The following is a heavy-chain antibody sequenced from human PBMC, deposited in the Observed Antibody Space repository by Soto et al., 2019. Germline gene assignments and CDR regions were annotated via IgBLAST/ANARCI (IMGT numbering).Heavy chain of an antibody. CDR3: ARSYGDYANWFDP. V-gene: IGHV4-30-2*01. J-gene: IGHJ5*02. CDR2: IYHSGST. D-gene: IGHD4-17*01. CDR1: GGSISSGGYS. Sequence: PSETLSLTCAVSGGSISSGGYSWSWIRQPPGKGLEWIGYIYHSGSTYYNPSLKSRVTITVDRSKNHFSLKLSSVTAADTAVYYCARSYGDYANWFDPWGQGTLVTVSS.